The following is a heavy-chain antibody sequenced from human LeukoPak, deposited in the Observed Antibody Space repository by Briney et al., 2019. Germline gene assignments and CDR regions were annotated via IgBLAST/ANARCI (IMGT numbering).Heavy chain of an antibody. V-gene: IGHV3-21*01. J-gene: IGHJ3*02. D-gene: IGHD3-3*01. CDR2: ISSSSSHI. CDR3: AKSRLSGINDAFDI. Sequence: GGSLRLSCAASGFTFSSYSMNWVRQAPGKGLEWVSSISSSSSHIYYADSVKGRFTISRDNAKNSLYLQMNSLRAEDTAVYYCAKSRLSGINDAFDIWGQGTMVTVSS. CDR1: GFTFSSYS.